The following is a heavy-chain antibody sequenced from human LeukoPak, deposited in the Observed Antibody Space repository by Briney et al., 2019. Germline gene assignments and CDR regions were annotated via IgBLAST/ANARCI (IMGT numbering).Heavy chain of an antibody. D-gene: IGHD3-3*01. V-gene: IGHV4-34*01. CDR2: INHSGST. CDR3: ARVRYDFWSGPNWFDP. CDR1: GGSFSGYY. Sequence: SETLSLNCAVYGGSFSGYYWSWIRQPPGKGLEWTGEINHSGSTNYNPSLKSRVTISVDTSKNQFSLKLSSVTAADTAVYYCARVRYDFWSGPNWFDPWGQGTLVTVSS. J-gene: IGHJ5*02.